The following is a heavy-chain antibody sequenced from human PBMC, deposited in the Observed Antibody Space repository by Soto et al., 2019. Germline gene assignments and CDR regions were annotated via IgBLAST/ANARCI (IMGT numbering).Heavy chain of an antibody. CDR1: GFTFSDYY. CDR3: ARDHSLGGYSYGKFYC. Sequence: GGSLRLSCAASGFTFSDYYMSWIRQAPGKGLEWVSHISSRSSYTNYADSVKGRFTISRDNAKNTLYLQMNRLRAEDTAVYYCARDHSLGGYSYGKFYCWGQGTLVTVSS. D-gene: IGHD5-18*01. V-gene: IGHV3-11*06. CDR2: ISSRSSYT. J-gene: IGHJ4*02.